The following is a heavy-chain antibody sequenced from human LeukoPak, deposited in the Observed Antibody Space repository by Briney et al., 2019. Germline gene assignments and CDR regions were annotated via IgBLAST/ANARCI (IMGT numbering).Heavy chain of an antibody. CDR3: ARHGYSSSWYLESGFGY. D-gene: IGHD6-13*01. Sequence: PSETLSLTCTVSGGSISGSSYFWGWIRQPPGKGLEWIGSIYYSGSTYYNASLKSRVTISVDTSKNQFSLKLSSVTAADTAVYYCARHGYSSSWYLESGFGYWGQGTLVTVSS. J-gene: IGHJ4*02. CDR2: IYYSGST. CDR1: GGSISGSSYF. V-gene: IGHV4-39*01.